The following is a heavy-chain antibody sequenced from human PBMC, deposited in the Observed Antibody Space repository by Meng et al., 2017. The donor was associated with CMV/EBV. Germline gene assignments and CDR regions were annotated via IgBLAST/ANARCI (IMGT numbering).Heavy chain of an antibody. V-gene: IGHV1-18*01. CDR2: ISAYNGNT. CDR1: GYTFTSYG. Sequence: ASVKVSCKASGYTFTSYGISWVRQAPGQGLEWMGWISAYNGNTNYAQKLQGRVTMTTDTSTSTAYMELRSLRSEDTAVYYCARDLLGYCSSTSCRHYYYYYGMDVWGQGTTVTVSS. CDR3: ARDLLGYCSSTSCRHYYYYYGMDV. D-gene: IGHD2-2*01. J-gene: IGHJ6*02.